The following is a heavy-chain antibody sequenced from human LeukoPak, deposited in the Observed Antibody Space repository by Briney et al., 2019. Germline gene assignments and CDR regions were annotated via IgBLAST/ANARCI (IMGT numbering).Heavy chain of an antibody. CDR2: IDAGNGRT. J-gene: IGHJ4*02. V-gene: IGHV1-3*03. CDR3: ARGKWTAHIVGYYFDS. D-gene: IGHD2-21*01. CDR1: GYTFSSYA. Sequence: ASVKVSCKASGYTFSSYAINWVRQAPGQRREWMGWIDAGNGRTKYSQEFQGRVAITRDTSASTAYMELSSLRSDDMAVYYCARGKWTAHIVGYYFDSWGQGTLVTVSS.